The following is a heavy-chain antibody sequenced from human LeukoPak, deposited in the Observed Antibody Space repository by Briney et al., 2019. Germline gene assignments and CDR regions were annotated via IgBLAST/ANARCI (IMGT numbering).Heavy chain of an antibody. CDR1: GYTFTYRY. Sequence: GSSVKVSCKASGYTFTYRYLHWVRQAPGQPLEWMGWIAPFNGNTNDAQTFHDRVTITRDRSMSTGYMELSSLRSEGTAMYYCASRYCSSTSCYEFDIWGQGTMVTVSS. V-gene: IGHV1-45*02. J-gene: IGHJ3*02. CDR3: ASRYCSSTSCYEFDI. D-gene: IGHD2-2*01. CDR2: IAPFNGNT.